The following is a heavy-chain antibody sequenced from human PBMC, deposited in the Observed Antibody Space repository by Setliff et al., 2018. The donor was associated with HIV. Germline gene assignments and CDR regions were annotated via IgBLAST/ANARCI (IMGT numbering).Heavy chain of an antibody. Sequence: SETLSLTCALYGGSFSDYYWSWIRQPPGKGLEWIGEVNHSRRTNYNSSLKSRVTISIDTSKNQFSLTVSSVTAADTAVYYCAREIPYSYGGSGHPLWGQGTLVTVSS. CDR2: VNHSRRT. CDR3: AREIPYSYGGSGHPL. CDR1: GGSFSDYY. J-gene: IGHJ4*02. V-gene: IGHV4-34*01. D-gene: IGHD3-22*01.